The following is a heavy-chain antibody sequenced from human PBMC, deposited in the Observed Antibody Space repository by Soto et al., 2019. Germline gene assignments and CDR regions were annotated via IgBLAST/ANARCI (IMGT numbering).Heavy chain of an antibody. Sequence: GASVKVSCKASGGTFSSYTISWVRQAPGQGLEWMGRIIPILGIANYAQKFQGRVTITADKSASTAYMELSSLRSEDTAVYYCARDQDELPLGYCSGGSCYSFLGAFDIWGQGTMVTVSS. V-gene: IGHV1-69*04. J-gene: IGHJ3*02. CDR2: IIPILGIA. D-gene: IGHD2-15*01. CDR3: ARDQDELPLGYCSGGSCYSFLGAFDI. CDR1: GGTFSSYT.